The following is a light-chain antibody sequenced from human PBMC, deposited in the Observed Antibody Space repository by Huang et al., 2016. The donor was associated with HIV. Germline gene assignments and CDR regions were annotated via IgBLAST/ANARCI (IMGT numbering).Light chain of an antibody. Sequence: EIVLTQSPGTLSLSPGERATLSCRANQSVSSSYLAWYQQKPGQAPRLLNYGASSRATGITDRVSGSGSGTDFTITISRLEPEDFAVYYCHQYGTSPWTFGQGTKVEIK. V-gene: IGKV3-20*01. CDR2: GAS. CDR3: HQYGTSPWT. CDR1: QSVSSSY. J-gene: IGKJ1*01.